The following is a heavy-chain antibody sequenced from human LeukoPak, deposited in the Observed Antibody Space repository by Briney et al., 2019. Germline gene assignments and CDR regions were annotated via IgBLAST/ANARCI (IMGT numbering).Heavy chain of an antibody. V-gene: IGHV1-69*04. CDR3: ARDLGPTVTSPRGNWFDP. J-gene: IGHJ5*02. CDR1: GGTFSSYS. Sequence: SVKVSCKASGGTFSSYSISWVRQAPGQGLEWMGRIIPIFGIANYAQKFQGRVTITADKSTSTAYMELSSLRSEDTAVYYCARDLGPTVTSPRGNWFDPWGQGTLVTVSS. CDR2: IIPIFGIA. D-gene: IGHD4-17*01.